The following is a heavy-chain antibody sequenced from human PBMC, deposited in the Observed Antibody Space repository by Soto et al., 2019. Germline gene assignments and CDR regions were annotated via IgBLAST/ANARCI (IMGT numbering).Heavy chain of an antibody. J-gene: IGHJ4*02. CDR3: ARNKCSGGSCYSWSLDY. CDR2: RYYSEST. D-gene: IGHD2-15*01. Sequence: SETLSLTCTVSGGSITTGGYYWSWIRQLPGKGLEWIGHRYYSESTYYNPSLKSRVSISLDTSKNQFSLKLSFVTAADTAMYYCARNKCSGGSCYSWSLDYWGQGTPVTVSS. V-gene: IGHV4-31*03. CDR1: GGSITTGGYY.